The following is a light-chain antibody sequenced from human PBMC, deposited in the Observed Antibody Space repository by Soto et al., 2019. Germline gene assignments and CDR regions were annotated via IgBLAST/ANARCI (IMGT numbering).Light chain of an antibody. CDR3: NSYTGSATPYV. CDR2: DVT. J-gene: IGLJ7*01. V-gene: IGLV2-14*03. Sequence: QSALTQPSSVSGSPGQSITISCTGTSSDVGGYNYVSWYQHHPDKAPNLVIYDVTNRPSGVSNRFSGSKAGNTASLTISGLQAEDDADYYCNSYTGSATPYVFGPGTQLTVL. CDR1: SSDVGGYNY.